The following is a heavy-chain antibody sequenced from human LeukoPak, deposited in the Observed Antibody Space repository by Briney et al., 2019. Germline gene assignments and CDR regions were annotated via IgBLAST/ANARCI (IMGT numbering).Heavy chain of an antibody. Sequence: GGSLRLSCATSGFTFSSYWMNWVRQAPGKGLVWVSRIASDGSSTTYADSVKGRFSISRDNAKNTLYLQMNSLRVEDTAVYYCARGRPHGNDYWGQGTLVTVSS. CDR2: IASDGSST. D-gene: IGHD4-23*01. CDR1: GFTFSSYW. J-gene: IGHJ4*02. CDR3: ARGRPHGNDY. V-gene: IGHV3-74*01.